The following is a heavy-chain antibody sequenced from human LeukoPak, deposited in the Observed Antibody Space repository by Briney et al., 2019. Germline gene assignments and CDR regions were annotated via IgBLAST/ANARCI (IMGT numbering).Heavy chain of an antibody. Sequence: GASLRLSCAASGFTFSSYAMSWVRQAPGKGLEWVSAISGSGGSTYYADSVKGRFTISRDNSKNTLYLQMNSLRAEDTAVYYCAKDKVLWFGESSDGMDVWGKGTTVTVSS. D-gene: IGHD3-10*01. CDR1: GFTFSSYA. V-gene: IGHV3-23*01. J-gene: IGHJ6*04. CDR2: ISGSGGST. CDR3: AKDKVLWFGESSDGMDV.